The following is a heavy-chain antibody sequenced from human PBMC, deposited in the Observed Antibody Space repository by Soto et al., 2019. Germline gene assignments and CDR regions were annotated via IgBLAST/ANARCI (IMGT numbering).Heavy chain of an antibody. CDR3: AKKYCSGGSCYIHDDPFDY. CDR1: GFTFSSYA. D-gene: IGHD2-15*01. Sequence: EVQLLESGGGLVQPGGSLRLFCAASGFTFSSYAMSWVRQAPGKGLEWVSAISGSGGSTYYADSVKGRFTISRDNSKNTLYLPINSLRAEDTAVYYSAKKYCSGGSCYIHDDPFDYWGQGTLVTVSS. V-gene: IGHV3-23*01. J-gene: IGHJ4*02. CDR2: ISGSGGST.